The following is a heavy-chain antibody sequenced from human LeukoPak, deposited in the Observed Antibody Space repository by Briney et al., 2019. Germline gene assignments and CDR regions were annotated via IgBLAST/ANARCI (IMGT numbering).Heavy chain of an antibody. V-gene: IGHV4-59*08. J-gene: IGHJ4*01. CDR1: GASISRYY. Sequence: PSETLSLTCTVSGASISRYYWSWMRQPQGKGLEWIVHIYNSGSTRYNPSLKSRVAISVDTSNNQFSLNLNSVTVADTAVYYCASHTAGHGSGYWGHGILVTVSS. D-gene: IGHD5-24*01. CDR2: IYNSGST. CDR3: ASHTAGHGSGY.